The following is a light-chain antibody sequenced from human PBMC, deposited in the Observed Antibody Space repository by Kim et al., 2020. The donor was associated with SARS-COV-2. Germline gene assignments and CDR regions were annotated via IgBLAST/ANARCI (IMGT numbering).Light chain of an antibody. Sequence: SASLGDRVTITCRASQGIRNDLGWYQQKPGQAPKLMISAASSLQSGVPSRVSGSGSGTDFTLTISSLPPEDFATYYCLQDYNFPYTFGQGTKLEI. CDR3: LQDYNFPYT. CDR2: AAS. J-gene: IGKJ2*01. V-gene: IGKV1-6*01. CDR1: QGIRND.